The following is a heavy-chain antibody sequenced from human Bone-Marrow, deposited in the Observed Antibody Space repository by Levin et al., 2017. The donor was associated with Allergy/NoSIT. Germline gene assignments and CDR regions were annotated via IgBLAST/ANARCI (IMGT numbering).Heavy chain of an antibody. CDR3: AREDNWNYDY. CDR1: GFTFSRYA. CDR2: MSGSGGRT. V-gene: IGHV3-23*01. J-gene: IGHJ4*02. Sequence: LSLTCAASGFTFSRYAMAWVRQAPGQGLEWVSGMSGSGGRTVYADSVKGRFTISRDNSKIIMYLQMNSLRVEDTALYYCAREDNWNYDYWGQGTLVTVSS. D-gene: IGHD1-7*01.